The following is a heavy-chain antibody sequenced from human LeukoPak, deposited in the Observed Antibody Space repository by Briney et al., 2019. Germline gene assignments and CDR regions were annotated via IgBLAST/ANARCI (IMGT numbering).Heavy chain of an antibody. CDR1: GYSFTSYW. Sequence: GESLKISCKGSGYSFTSYWIGWVRQMPGKGLEWMGIIYPGDSDTRYSPSFQGQVTISADKSISTAYLQWSSLKASDTAMYYCARSRIVGATMDERWFDPWGQGTLVTVSS. D-gene: IGHD1-26*01. CDR3: ARSRIVGATMDERWFDP. J-gene: IGHJ5*02. CDR2: IYPGDSDT. V-gene: IGHV5-51*01.